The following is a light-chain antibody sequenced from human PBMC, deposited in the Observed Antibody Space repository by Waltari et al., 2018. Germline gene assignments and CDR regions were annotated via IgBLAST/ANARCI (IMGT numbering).Light chain of an antibody. CDR2: DKN. J-gene: IGLJ2*01. Sequence: SSELTQDPAVSVAMGQTVRITCQGDSLRSYYASWYQQRPGQAPILVIYDKNNRPSGVPDRFSCSSSHNTGSLTITGAQAEDEASYYCHSRDASGVAGSFGGVTKLTVL. CDR3: HSRDASGVAGS. V-gene: IGLV3-19*01. CDR1: SLRSYY.